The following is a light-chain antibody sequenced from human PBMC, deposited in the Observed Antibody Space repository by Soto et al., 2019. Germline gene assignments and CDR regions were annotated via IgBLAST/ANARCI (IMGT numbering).Light chain of an antibody. CDR3: QQRSNWPLT. CDR2: ASS. CDR1: QSVSSY. V-gene: IGKV3-11*01. J-gene: IGKJ4*01. Sequence: EIVLTQSPATLSLSPGERATPSCRASQSVSSYLAWYQQKPGQAPRLLIYASSTRATGIPARFSGSGSGTDFTLTISSLEPEDFAIYYCQQRSNWPLTFGGGTKVEIK.